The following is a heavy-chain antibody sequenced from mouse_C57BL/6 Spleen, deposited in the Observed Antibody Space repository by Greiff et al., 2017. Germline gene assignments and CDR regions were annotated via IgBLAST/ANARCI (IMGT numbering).Heavy chain of an antibody. V-gene: IGHV1-82*01. D-gene: IGHD1-1*01. CDR1: GYAFSSSW. CDR3: ARSGYYGSRFYAMDY. Sequence: QVQLQQSGPELVKPGASVKISCKASGYAFSSSWMNWVKQRPGKGLEWIGRIYPGDGDTNYNGKFKGKATLTADKAYSTAYMQLSSLTSEDSAVYFCARSGYYGSRFYAMDYWGQGASVTVSS. J-gene: IGHJ4*01. CDR2: IYPGDGDT.